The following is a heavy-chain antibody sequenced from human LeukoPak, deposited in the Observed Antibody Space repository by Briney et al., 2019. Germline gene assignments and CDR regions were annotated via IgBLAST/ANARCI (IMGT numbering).Heavy chain of an antibody. J-gene: IGHJ3*02. CDR3: ARPWEIRTISHAFDI. V-gene: IGHV1-2*02. CDR2: INPNSGGT. Sequence: ASVKVSCKASGYTFTGYYMHWVRQAPGQGLEWMGWINPNSGGTNYAQKFQGRVTMTRDTSISTAYMELSRLRSDDTAVYYCARPWEIRTISHAFDIWGQGTMVTVSS. D-gene: IGHD3-9*01. CDR1: GYTFTGYY.